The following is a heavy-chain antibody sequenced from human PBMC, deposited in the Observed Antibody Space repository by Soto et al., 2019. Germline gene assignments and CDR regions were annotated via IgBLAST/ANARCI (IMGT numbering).Heavy chain of an antibody. D-gene: IGHD6-6*01. Sequence: QVQLVQSGAEVQKPGSSVKVSCKASGGTFSSYAISWVRQAPGQGLEWMGGIIPIFGTANYAQKFQGRVTITADESTSTAYMELSSLRSEDTAVYYCARDRLYSSSSGYYFDYWGQGTLVTVSS. CDR1: GGTFSSYA. CDR2: IIPIFGTA. V-gene: IGHV1-69*01. J-gene: IGHJ4*02. CDR3: ARDRLYSSSSGYYFDY.